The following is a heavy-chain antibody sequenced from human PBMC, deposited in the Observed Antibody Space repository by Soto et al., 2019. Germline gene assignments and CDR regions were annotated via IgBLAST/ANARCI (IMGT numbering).Heavy chain of an antibody. CDR3: ARGFTLTPVPYYFDY. CDR2: IYYSGST. Sequence: PSETLSLTCTVSGGSVSSGSYYWSWIRQPPGKGLEWIGYIYYSGSTNYNPSLKSRVTISVDTSKNQFSLKLSSVTAADTAVYYCARGFTLTPVPYYFDYWGQGTLVTVSS. J-gene: IGHJ4*02. V-gene: IGHV4-61*01. D-gene: IGHD2-15*01. CDR1: GGSVSSGSYY.